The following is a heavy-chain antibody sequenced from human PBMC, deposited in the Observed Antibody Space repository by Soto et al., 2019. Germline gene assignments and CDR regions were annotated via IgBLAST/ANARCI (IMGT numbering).Heavy chain of an antibody. CDR2: MNPNSGNT. V-gene: IGHV1-8*01. CDR1: GYTFTSYD. D-gene: IGHD3-10*01. Sequence: GASVKVSCKASGYTFTSYDINWVRQATGQGLEWMGWMNPNSGNTGYAQKFQGRVTMTRNTSISTAYMELSSLRSEDTAVYYCARGTMVRGCSAFDIWGQGTMVTVSS. J-gene: IGHJ3*02. CDR3: ARGTMVRGCSAFDI.